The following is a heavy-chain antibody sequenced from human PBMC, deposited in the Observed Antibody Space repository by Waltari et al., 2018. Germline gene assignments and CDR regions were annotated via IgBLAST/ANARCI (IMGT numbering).Heavy chain of an antibody. CDR1: GFTFSSYA. Sequence: SCAASGFTFSSYAMHWVRQAPGKGLEWVAVISYDGSNKYYADSVKGRFTISRDNSKNTLYLQMNSLRAEDTAVYYCARDLSLLGYCSGGSCYYQHLYYYYGMDVWGQGTTVTVSS. V-gene: IGHV3-30-3*01. CDR3: ARDLSLLGYCSGGSCYYQHLYYYYGMDV. J-gene: IGHJ6*02. CDR2: ISYDGSNK. D-gene: IGHD2-15*01.